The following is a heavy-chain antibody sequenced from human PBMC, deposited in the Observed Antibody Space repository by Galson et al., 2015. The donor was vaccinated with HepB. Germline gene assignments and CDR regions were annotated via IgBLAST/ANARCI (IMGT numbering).Heavy chain of an antibody. CDR2: ISANGGST. CDR1: GFTFSIYA. D-gene: IGHD3-22*01. J-gene: IGHJ4*02. Sequence: SLRLSCAASGFTFSIYAMSWVRQAPGRGLEWVSAISANGGSTYYADSMKGRFTISRDNSKNTVYLQMNSLRAEDTAVYYCAREMTHYYDSSNFDYWGQGTLVTVSS. V-gene: IGHV3-23*01. CDR3: AREMTHYYDSSNFDY.